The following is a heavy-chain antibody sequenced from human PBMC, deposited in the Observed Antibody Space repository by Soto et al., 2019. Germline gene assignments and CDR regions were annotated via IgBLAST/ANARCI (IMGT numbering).Heavy chain of an antibody. D-gene: IGHD1-1*01. CDR3: ASGSHYYFDY. J-gene: IGHJ4*02. Sequence: SVKVSCKASGGTFSSYAISWVRQAPGQGLEWMGGIIPIFGTANFALRFQGRVTITADESTSTAYMELSSLRSEDTAVYYCASGSHYYFDYWGQGTLVTVSS. V-gene: IGHV1-69*13. CDR1: GGTFSSYA. CDR2: IIPIFGTA.